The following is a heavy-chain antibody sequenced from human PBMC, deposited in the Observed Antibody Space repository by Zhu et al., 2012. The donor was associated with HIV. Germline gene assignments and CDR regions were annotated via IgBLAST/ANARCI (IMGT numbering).Heavy chain of an antibody. J-gene: IGHJ4*02. V-gene: IGHV4-34*01. CDR1: GGSFSNYY. CDR2: INHSGST. Sequence: QVQVQQWGAGLLKPWESLSLTCAVYGGSFSNYYWSWIRQSPEKGLEWIGEINHSGSTNYNPSLKSRVTISIDTSKNQLSLKLNSVTAADTATYYCARQRGVGFGEFYMTSWGQGTLVTVSS. D-gene: IGHD3-10*01. CDR3: ARQRGVGFGEFYMTS.